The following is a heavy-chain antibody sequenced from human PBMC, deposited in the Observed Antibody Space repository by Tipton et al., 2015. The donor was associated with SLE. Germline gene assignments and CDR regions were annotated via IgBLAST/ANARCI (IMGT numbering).Heavy chain of an antibody. V-gene: IGHV4-59*08. Sequence: TLSLTCTVSGDSIRRHFWSWIRQPPGKGLEWIGNIFYSGRTDYNPSLKSRVTMSLDTSENQFSLKLSSVTAADTAVYYCASPHGDSDFDLWGRGTLVTVSS. CDR1: GDSIRRHF. D-gene: IGHD4-17*01. J-gene: IGHJ2*01. CDR3: ASPHGDSDFDL. CDR2: IFYSGRT.